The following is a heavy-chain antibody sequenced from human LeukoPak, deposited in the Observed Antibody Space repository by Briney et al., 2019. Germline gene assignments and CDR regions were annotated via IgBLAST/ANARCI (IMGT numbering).Heavy chain of an antibody. D-gene: IGHD2-2*02. V-gene: IGHV4-61*02. CDR3: ARVVGYCSSTTCYTYYFDY. CDR2: MYTSGTT. Sequence: SETLSLTCSVSGGSIISDSYYWNWIRQPAGKGLEWIGRMYTSGTTNYNPSLKSRVTISIDTSKNQFSLKLSSVTAADTAVYYCARVVGYCSSTTCYTYYFDYWGQGTLVTVSS. J-gene: IGHJ4*02. CDR1: GGSIISDSYY.